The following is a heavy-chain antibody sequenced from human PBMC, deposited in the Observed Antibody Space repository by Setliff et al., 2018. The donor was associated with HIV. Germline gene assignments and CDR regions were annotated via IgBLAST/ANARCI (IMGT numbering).Heavy chain of an antibody. CDR1: GGSINRPTHH. J-gene: IGHJ3*01. V-gene: IGHV4-39*07. Sequence: SETLSLTCNVSGGSINRPTHHWGWVRQPPGKGLEWIGSIYHSGTTYYNPSLKSRVTISVDTSKNQFSLKLSSVTAADTAVYYCASAYDDTMYNGLDVWGQGTMVTVSS. D-gene: IGHD3-10*02. CDR3: ASAYDDTMYNGLDV. CDR2: IYHSGTT.